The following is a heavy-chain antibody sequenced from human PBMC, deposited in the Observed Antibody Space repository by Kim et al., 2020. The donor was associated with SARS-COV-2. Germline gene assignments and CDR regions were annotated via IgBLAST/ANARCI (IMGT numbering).Heavy chain of an antibody. CDR2: ISWNSGSI. Sequence: GGSLRLSCAASGFTFDDYAMHWVRQAPGKGLEWVSGISWNSGSIGYADSVKGRFTISRDNAKNSLYLQMNSLRAEDTALYYCAKDTSAAPYSHYGMDVWG. J-gene: IGHJ6*01. V-gene: IGHV3-9*01. CDR1: GFTFDDYA. CDR3: AKDTSAAPYSHYGMDV. D-gene: IGHD6-13*01.